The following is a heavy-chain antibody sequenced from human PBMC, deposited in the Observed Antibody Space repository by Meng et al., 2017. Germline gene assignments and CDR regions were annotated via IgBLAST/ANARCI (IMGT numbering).Heavy chain of an antibody. CDR3: ARELMVRGVYNYFDY. CDR2: IIPILGIA. D-gene: IGHD3-10*01. CDR1: GGTFSSYT. J-gene: IGHJ4*02. Sequence: SVKVSCKASGGTFSSYTISWVRQAPGQGLEWMGRIIPILGIANYAQKFQGRVTITADKSTSTAYMELSSLRSEDTAVYYCARELMVRGVYNYFDYWGQGTLVTVSS. V-gene: IGHV1-69*04.